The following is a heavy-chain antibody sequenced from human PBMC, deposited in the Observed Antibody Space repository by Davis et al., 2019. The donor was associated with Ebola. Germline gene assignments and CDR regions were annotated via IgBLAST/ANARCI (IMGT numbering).Heavy chain of an antibody. CDR3: ANLDYGDNSGFDY. J-gene: IGHJ4*02. V-gene: IGHV3-23*01. Sequence: ESLKISCAASGFTFSSYAMSWVRQAPGKGLEWVSAISGSGGSTYYADSVKGRFTISRDNSKNTLYLQMNSLRAEDTAVYYCANLDYGDNSGFDYWGQGTLVTVSS. D-gene: IGHD4-23*01. CDR2: ISGSGGST. CDR1: GFTFSSYA.